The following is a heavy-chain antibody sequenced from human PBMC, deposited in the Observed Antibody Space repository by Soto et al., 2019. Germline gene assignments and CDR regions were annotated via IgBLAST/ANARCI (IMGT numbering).Heavy chain of an antibody. D-gene: IGHD1-1*01. CDR3: AKGRRYYYYYGVDV. CDR2: IIDSGGST. V-gene: IGHV3-23*01. J-gene: IGHJ6*02. Sequence: SKRVSKASAGGKFGNFGMVLVSPAPGKGLEWVSDIIDSGGSTYYADSVKGRFTISRDNSKSTLYLQMNSLRAEDTALYYCAKGRRYYYYYGVDVRGQGTTVTVSS. CDR1: GGKFGNFG.